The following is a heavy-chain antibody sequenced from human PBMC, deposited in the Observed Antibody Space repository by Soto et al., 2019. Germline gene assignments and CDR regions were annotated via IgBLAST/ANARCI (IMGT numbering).Heavy chain of an antibody. CDR3: AKVWWPWDYCGGGGGCVGDY. CDR1: GLTFTKYG. Sequence: QVQLVESGGGVVQPGTSLRLSCATSGLTFTKYGFHWVRQSPGKGLEWVAFIWHDGSQKYYADSVKGRFTISRDSSKDTVFLEMNSLRDADTAVYYCAKVWWPWDYCGGGGGCVGDYWGQGTMVTVSS. D-gene: IGHD2-21*01. CDR2: IWHDGSQK. J-gene: IGHJ4*02. V-gene: IGHV3-33*06.